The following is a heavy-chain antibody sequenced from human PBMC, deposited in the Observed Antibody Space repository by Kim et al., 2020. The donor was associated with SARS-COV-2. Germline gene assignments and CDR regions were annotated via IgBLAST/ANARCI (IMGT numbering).Heavy chain of an antibody. V-gene: IGHV4-34*01. Sequence: LKSRVTISVDTSKIHFSLKLSSVTAAETAVYYCARWGDGSGSPIPSGMDVWGQGTTVTVSS. CDR3: ARWGDGSGSPIPSGMDV. D-gene: IGHD3-10*01. J-gene: IGHJ6*02.